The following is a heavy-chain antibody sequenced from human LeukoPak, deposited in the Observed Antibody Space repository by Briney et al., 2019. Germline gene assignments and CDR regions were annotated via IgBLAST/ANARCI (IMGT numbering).Heavy chain of an antibody. D-gene: IGHD2-2*01. CDR2: ISAYNGNT. CDR1: GYTFTSYG. CDR3: ARLGVDCSSTSCFPVP. Sequence: ASVKVSCKASGYTFTSYGISWVRQAPGQGLEWMGWISAYNGNTNYAQKLQGRVTITADKSTSTAYMELSSLRSEDTAVYYCARLGVDCSSTSCFPVPWGQGTLVTVSS. V-gene: IGHV1-18*04. J-gene: IGHJ5*02.